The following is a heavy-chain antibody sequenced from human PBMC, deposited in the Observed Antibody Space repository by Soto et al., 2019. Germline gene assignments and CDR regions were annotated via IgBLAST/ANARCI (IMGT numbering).Heavy chain of an antibody. V-gene: IGHV3-21*01. CDR2: IGSRSDI. J-gene: IGHJ6*02. CDR1: GFTFSKYS. CDR3: AREYTAWPLAYGLDV. D-gene: IGHD2-2*02. Sequence: GGSLRLSCVGSGFTFSKYSINWVRQAPGKGLEWVSSIGSRSDIYYADSVKGRFTISRDNAKNSVSLQMNSLRAEDTAVYYCAREYTAWPLAYGLDVWGQGTTVTVS.